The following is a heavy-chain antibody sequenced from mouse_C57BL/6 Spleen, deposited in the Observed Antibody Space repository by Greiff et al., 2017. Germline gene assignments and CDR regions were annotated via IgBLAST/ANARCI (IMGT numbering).Heavy chain of an antibody. V-gene: IGHV5-17*01. CDR3: ARRLDDAMDY. J-gene: IGHJ4*01. CDR1: GFTFSDYG. D-gene: IGHD2-12*01. CDR2: ISRGSSTI. Sequence: EVMLVESGGGLVKPGGSLKLSCAASGFTFSDYGMHWVRQAPEKGLEWVAYISRGSSTIYYADTVKGRFTISRDNAKNTLFLQMTSLRSEDTAMYYCARRLDDAMDYWGQGTSVTVSS.